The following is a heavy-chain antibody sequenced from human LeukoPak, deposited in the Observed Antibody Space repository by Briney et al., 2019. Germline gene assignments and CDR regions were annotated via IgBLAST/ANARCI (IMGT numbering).Heavy chain of an antibody. J-gene: IGHJ4*02. D-gene: IGHD2-2*01. CDR3: ASDCSSTSCYGESDY. CDR2: ISPNSGGT. Sequence: ASVKVSCKASGYTFTSYGISWVRQAPGQGLEWMGWISPNSGGTNYAQKFQGRVTMTRDTSISTAYMELSRLRSDDTAVYYCASDCSSTSCYGESDYWGQGTLVTVSS. CDR1: GYTFTSYG. V-gene: IGHV1-2*02.